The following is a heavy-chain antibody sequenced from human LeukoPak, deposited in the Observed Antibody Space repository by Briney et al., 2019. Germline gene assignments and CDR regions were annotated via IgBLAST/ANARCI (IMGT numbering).Heavy chain of an antibody. D-gene: IGHD6-25*01. CDR1: GFTFSGFW. V-gene: IGHV3-74*01. J-gene: IGHJ4*02. CDR2: IKSDGSFT. CDR3: ARDRYSSGDY. Sequence: GGSLRLSCAASGFTFSGFWMQWVRQAPGKGLVWVSRIKSDGSFTSYADSVKGRFTISRGNAKNTLYLQMNSLRAEDTAVYYCARDRYSSGDYWGQGTLVTVSS.